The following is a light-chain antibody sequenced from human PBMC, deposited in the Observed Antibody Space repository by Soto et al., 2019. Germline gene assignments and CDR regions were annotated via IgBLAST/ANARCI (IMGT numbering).Light chain of an antibody. V-gene: IGKV1-9*01. J-gene: IGKJ5*01. Sequence: DIQLTQSPSFLSASVGDRVTITCRARQGIDTYLAWYQQKPGKAPKLLIYAASFLQSGVPSRFSGSGSGTEFSLTISSLQLEDFAAYYCQQLNTYPFIFGQGTRLEIK. CDR2: AAS. CDR3: QQLNTYPFI. CDR1: QGIDTY.